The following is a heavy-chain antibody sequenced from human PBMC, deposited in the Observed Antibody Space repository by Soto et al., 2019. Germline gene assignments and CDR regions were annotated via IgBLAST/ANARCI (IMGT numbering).Heavy chain of an antibody. V-gene: IGHV1-69*13. Sequence: SVKVYYQASGGTFSSYPISWLRQSPGQGLEWMGGIIPIFGTANYAQKFQGRVTITADESTSTADMELSSLRSEDMAVYYCATAIYGDFQSYFDYWGQGTLVTVSS. D-gene: IGHD4-17*01. CDR3: ATAIYGDFQSYFDY. J-gene: IGHJ4*02. CDR2: IIPIFGTA. CDR1: GGTFSSYP.